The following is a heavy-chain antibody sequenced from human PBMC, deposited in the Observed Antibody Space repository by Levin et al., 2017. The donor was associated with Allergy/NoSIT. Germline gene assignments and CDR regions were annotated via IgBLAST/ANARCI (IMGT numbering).Heavy chain of an antibody. J-gene: IGHJ4*02. CDR2: INPNSGDT. CDR3: ARLPRGAYYGDY. D-gene: IGHD1-26*01. Sequence: ASVKVSCKASGYTFTGYYMHWVRQAPGQGLEWMGWINPNSGDTNYAQEFQGRVTMTRDTSSSTAYMELSRLRADDTAVYYCARLPRGAYYGDYWGQGTLVTVSS. CDR1: GYTFTGYY. V-gene: IGHV1-2*02.